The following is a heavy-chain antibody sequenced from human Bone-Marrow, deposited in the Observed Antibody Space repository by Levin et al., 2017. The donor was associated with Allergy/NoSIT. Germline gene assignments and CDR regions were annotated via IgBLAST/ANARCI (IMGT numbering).Heavy chain of an antibody. CDR1: GFTFSSYG. Sequence: GGSLRLSCAASGFTFSSYGMHWVRQAPGKGLEWVAVIWYDGSNKYYADSVKGRFTISRDNSKNTLYLQMNSLRAEDTAVYYCARERLLVPAAIIGYFYYDYMDVWGKGTTVTVSS. CDR2: IWYDGSNK. CDR3: ARERLLVPAAIIGYFYYDYMDV. D-gene: IGHD2-2*01. V-gene: IGHV3-33*01. J-gene: IGHJ6*03.